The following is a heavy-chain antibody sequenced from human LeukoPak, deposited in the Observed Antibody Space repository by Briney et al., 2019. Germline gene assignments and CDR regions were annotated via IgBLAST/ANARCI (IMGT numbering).Heavy chain of an antibody. CDR1: GFTFDDYA. D-gene: IGHD2-21*02. V-gene: IGHV3-43*02. J-gene: IGHJ1*01. CDR2: ISGDVGDT. CDR3: AKDLTGSAEVVTH. Sequence: GGTLRLSCAASGFTFDDYAMHWVGHAPGRGLQWVSLISGDVGDTYYATYSADSVKGRYIISRDNSKNSLYLQMNSLRPEDTALYYCAKDLTGSAEVVTHWGQGTLVIVSS.